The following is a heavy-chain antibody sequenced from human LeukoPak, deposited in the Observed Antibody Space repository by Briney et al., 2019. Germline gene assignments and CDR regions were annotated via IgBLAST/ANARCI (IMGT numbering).Heavy chain of an antibody. CDR2: INPNSGGT. V-gene: IGHV1-2*02. Sequence: SVKVSCKASGYTFTGYYMHWVRQAPGQGLEWMGWINPNSGGTNYAQKFQGRVTMTRDMSTSTVYMELSSLRSEDTAVYYCARVGAAAIFRYMDVWGKGTTVTVSS. CDR3: ARVGAAAIFRYMDV. CDR1: GYTFTGYY. D-gene: IGHD6-13*01. J-gene: IGHJ6*03.